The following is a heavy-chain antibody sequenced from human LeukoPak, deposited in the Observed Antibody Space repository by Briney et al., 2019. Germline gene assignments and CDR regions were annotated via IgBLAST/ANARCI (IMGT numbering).Heavy chain of an antibody. CDR3: TRGHGSYYYYMDV. CDR2: INPNSGGT. D-gene: IGHD3-10*01. Sequence: ASVKVSCKASGYTFTDFYMLWVRQAPGQGLEWLGWINPNSGGTDYAQKFQGRVTMTRDTSTSTAYMELSRLRSDDTAVYHCTRGHGSYYYYMDVWGKGTTVTVSS. J-gene: IGHJ6*03. CDR1: GYTFTDFY. V-gene: IGHV1-2*02.